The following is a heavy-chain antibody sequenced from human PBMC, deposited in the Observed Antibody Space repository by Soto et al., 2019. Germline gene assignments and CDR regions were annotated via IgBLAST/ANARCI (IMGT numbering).Heavy chain of an antibody. V-gene: IGHV3-23*01. D-gene: IGHD3-9*01. Sequence: GGSLRLSCAASGFTFSSYAMSWVRQAPGKGLEWVSAISGSGGSTYYADSVKGRFTISRDNSKNTLYLQMNSLRAEDTAVYYCAKDQRYFDWLSSIYYYYGMDVWGQGTTVTVSS. CDR1: GFTFSSYA. CDR3: AKDQRYFDWLSSIYYYYGMDV. CDR2: ISGSGGST. J-gene: IGHJ6*02.